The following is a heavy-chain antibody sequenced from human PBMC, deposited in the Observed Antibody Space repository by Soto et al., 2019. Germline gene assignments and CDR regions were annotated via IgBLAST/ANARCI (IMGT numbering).Heavy chain of an antibody. CDR2: ISSSSSYI. CDR3: ARDQEIRGSYYVSVY. V-gene: IGHV3-21*01. J-gene: IGHJ4*02. Sequence: GGSLRLSCAASGFTFSSYSMNWVRQAPGKGLEWVSSISSSSSYIYYADSVKGRFTISRDNAKNSLYLQMNSLRAEDTAVYYCARDQEIRGSYYVSVYWGQGTLVTVSS. D-gene: IGHD1-26*01. CDR1: GFTFSSYS.